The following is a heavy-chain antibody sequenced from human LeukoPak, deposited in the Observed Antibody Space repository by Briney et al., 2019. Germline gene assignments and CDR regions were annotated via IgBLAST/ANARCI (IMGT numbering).Heavy chain of an antibody. V-gene: IGHV3-30*02. Sequence: GGSLRLSCAASGLTFSSYGMHWVRQAPGKGLEWVAFIRYDGSNKYYADSVKGRFTISRDNSKNTPYLQMNSLRAEDTAVYYCAKLVGAYCGGDCYVWGQGTLVTVSS. D-gene: IGHD2-21*01. J-gene: IGHJ4*02. CDR2: IRYDGSNK. CDR3: AKLVGAYCGGDCYV. CDR1: GLTFSSYG.